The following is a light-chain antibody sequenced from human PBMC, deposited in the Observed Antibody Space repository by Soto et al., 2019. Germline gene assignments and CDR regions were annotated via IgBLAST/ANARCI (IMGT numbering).Light chain of an antibody. CDR1: QSVSSN. V-gene: IGKV3-20*01. J-gene: IGKJ4*01. CDR3: QQFGSSPLT. CDR2: GAS. Sequence: EKGMTQSPATLSVSPGERATLSCRASQSVSSNLAWYQQKPGQAPRLLIYGASSRATGIPDRFSGSGSGTDFTLTISRLEPEDFAVYYCQQFGSSPLTFGGGTKV.